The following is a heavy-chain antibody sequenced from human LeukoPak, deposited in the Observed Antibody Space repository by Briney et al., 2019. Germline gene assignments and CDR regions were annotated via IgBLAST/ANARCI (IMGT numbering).Heavy chain of an antibody. CDR3: ARGLSSWTVDY. CDR2: INHSGST. J-gene: IGHJ4*02. V-gene: IGHV4-34*01. Sequence: SETLSLTCAVYGGSFRGYYWSWIRQPPGKGLEWIGEINHSGSTNYNPSLKSRVTISVDTSKNQFSLNLSSVNAADTAVYYCARGLSSWTVDYWGQGTLVTVSS. CDR1: GGSFRGYY. D-gene: IGHD6-13*01.